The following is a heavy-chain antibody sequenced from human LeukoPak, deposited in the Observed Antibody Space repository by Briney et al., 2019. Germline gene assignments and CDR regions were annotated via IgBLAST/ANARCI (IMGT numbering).Heavy chain of an antibody. CDR3: ARVGSNCGGDCYPYAFDV. D-gene: IGHD2-21*02. V-gene: IGHV3-74*01. CDR1: GFIFSNYW. CDR2: INSDGSST. J-gene: IGHJ3*01. Sequence: GGSLRLSCAASGFIFSNYWMYWVRQAPERGLVRVSDINSDGSSTTYADSVKGRFTVSRDNAKNTLYLEMNSLSAEDTAIYYCARVGSNCGGDCYPYAFDVWGQGTVVTVYS.